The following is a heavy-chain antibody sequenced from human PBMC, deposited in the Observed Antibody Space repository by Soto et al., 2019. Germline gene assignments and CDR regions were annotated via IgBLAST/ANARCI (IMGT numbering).Heavy chain of an antibody. CDR3: AKAAGTVRGYFGF. CDR1: GFTFTSYA. J-gene: IGHJ4*02. D-gene: IGHD1-7*01. V-gene: IGHV3-23*01. CDR2: ISGGGGTT. Sequence: EVQLLESGGGLVQPGGSLRLSCAASGFTFTSYAMSWVRQGPGKGLELVSGISGGGGTTYYPDSVKGRFTISRDNSKNTVYLQIYSLRADDTAVYYCAKAAGTVRGYFGFWGQGILVTVSS.